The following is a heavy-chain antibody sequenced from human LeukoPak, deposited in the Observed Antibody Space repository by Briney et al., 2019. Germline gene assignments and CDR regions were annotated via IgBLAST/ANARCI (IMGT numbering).Heavy chain of an antibody. CDR2: IYYSGST. J-gene: IGHJ3*02. CDR1: GGSISSGDYY. CDR3: ARGLGSDAFDI. V-gene: IGHV4-30-4*01. Sequence: SETLSLTCTVSGGSISSGDYYWSWIRQPPGKGLEWIGHIYYSGSTYYNPSLKSRVTISVDTSENQFSLKLSSVTAADTAVYYCARGLGSDAFDIWGQGTMVTVSS.